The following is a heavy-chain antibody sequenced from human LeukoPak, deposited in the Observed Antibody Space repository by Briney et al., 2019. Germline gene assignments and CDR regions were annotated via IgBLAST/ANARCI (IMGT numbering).Heavy chain of an antibody. CDR2: TSSSDAGT. CDR1: GFTFSRYA. V-gene: IGHV3-23*01. D-gene: IGHD2-21*01. CDR3: AKAPVTSCRGAYCYPFDS. Sequence: GGSLRLSCEASGFTFSRYAMSWVRQTPGKGLEWVAATSSSDAGTYHADSVRGRFTISRDNSKNTLYLQMNSLRAEDAAVYFCAKAPVTSCRGAYCYPFDSWGQGTLVTVSS. J-gene: IGHJ4*02.